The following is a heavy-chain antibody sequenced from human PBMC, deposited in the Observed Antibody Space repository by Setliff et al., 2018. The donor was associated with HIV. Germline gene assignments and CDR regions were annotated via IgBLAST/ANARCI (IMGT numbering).Heavy chain of an antibody. CDR1: RSTFNSHT. V-gene: IGHV1-69*02. CDR2: IIPILGVA. CDR3: VRGVQSPPHYSYYYMDV. D-gene: IGHD3-3*01. J-gene: IGHJ6*03. Sequence: GASVKVSCKASRSTFNSHTINWVRQAPGQGLDWMGRIIPILGVANYAQRFQGKVTITADKSTSTAYMELTSLRFDDTAMYYCVRGVQSPPHYSYYYMDVW.